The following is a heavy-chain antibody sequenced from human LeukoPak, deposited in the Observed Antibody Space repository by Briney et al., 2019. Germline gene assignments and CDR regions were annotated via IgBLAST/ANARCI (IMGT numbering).Heavy chain of an antibody. CDR3: AKVEFDP. Sequence: GSLRLSCAASGFTFSSYGMHWVRQAPGKGLEWVSGISDSGRITYYADSVKGRFTISRDNSKNTLYLQMNGLRAEDTALYYCAKVEFDPWGQGTLVTVSS. CDR1: GFTFSSYG. V-gene: IGHV3-23*01. CDR2: ISDSGRIT. J-gene: IGHJ5*02.